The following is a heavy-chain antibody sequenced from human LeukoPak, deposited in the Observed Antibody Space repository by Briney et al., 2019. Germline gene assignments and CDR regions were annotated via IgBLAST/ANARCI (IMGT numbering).Heavy chain of an antibody. CDR1: GFTFSSYW. V-gene: IGHV3-7*01. Sequence: GGSLRLSCAASGFTFSSYWMSWVRQAPGKGLEWVANIKQDGSEKHYVDSVKGRFTISRDNAKSSLYLQMNSLRAEDTAVYYCARDDCSSISCYHNWFDPWGQGTLVTVSS. J-gene: IGHJ5*02. CDR3: ARDDCSSISCYHNWFDP. CDR2: IKQDGSEK. D-gene: IGHD2-2*01.